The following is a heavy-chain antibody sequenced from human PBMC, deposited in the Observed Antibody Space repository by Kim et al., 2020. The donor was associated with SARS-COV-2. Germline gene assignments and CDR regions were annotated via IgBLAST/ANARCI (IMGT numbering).Heavy chain of an antibody. CDR1: GGSISSSSYY. J-gene: IGHJ6*02. Sequence: SETLSLTCTVSGGSISSSSYYWGWIRQPPGKGLEWIGSIYYSGSTYYNPSLKSRVTISVDTSKNQFSLKLSSVTAADTAVYYCAGLVCSSTSCYRYYYYGMNVWGQGATSTVSS. CDR2: IYYSGST. V-gene: IGHV4-39*01. CDR3: AGLVCSSTSCYRYYYYGMNV. D-gene: IGHD2-2*02.